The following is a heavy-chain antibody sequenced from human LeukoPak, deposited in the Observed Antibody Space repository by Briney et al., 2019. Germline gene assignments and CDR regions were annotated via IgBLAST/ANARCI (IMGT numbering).Heavy chain of an antibody. Sequence: GGSLRLSCAASRFTFDDYAIHWVRQAPGKGLEWVSLISGDDDSTYYADSVKGRFTISRDNSKNTLYLQMNSLRAEDTAVYYCASSAGRLRDYYYYYGMDVWGQGTTVTVSS. CDR2: ISGDDDST. V-gene: IGHV3-43*02. CDR1: RFTFDDYA. J-gene: IGHJ6*02. CDR3: ASSAGRLRDYYYYYGMDV. D-gene: IGHD1-26*01.